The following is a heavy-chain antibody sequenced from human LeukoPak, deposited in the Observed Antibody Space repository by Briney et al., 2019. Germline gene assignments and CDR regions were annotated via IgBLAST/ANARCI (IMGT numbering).Heavy chain of an antibody. V-gene: IGHV4-59*01. Sequence: PSETLSLTCTVSGGSISSYYWSWIRQPPGKGLEWIGYIYYSGSTNYNPSLKSRVTISVDTSKNQFSLKLSSVTAADTAVYYCAREGFDSSGYARFDYWGQGTLVTVSS. J-gene: IGHJ4*02. CDR3: AREGFDSSGYARFDY. CDR1: GGSISSYY. CDR2: IYYSGST. D-gene: IGHD3-22*01.